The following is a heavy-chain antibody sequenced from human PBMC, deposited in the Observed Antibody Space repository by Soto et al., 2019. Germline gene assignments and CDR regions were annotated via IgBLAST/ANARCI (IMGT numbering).Heavy chain of an antibody. CDR2: IIPIFSKT. V-gene: IGHV1-69*01. J-gene: IGHJ4*02. Sequence: QVQLVQSGAQVTAPGTSVKVSCRASGGSFSTASFVWVRQGPGQGLEWMGGIIPIFSKTNVAPKFQDRITFTADESTRTVYMELSSLRAEDTAIYYCARDVVRSTGGDSWGQGTLVTVSS. CDR1: GGSFSTAS. CDR3: ARDVVRSTGGDS. D-gene: IGHD7-27*01.